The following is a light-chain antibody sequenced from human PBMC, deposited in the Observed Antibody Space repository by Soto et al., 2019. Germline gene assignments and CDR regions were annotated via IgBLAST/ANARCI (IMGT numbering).Light chain of an antibody. CDR3: SSYTTSSIRV. V-gene: IGLV2-14*01. CDR2: EVS. Sequence: QSALTQPASVSGSPGQSSTISCTGTRSDVGGYKFVSWYQHHPGKAPKLMIYEVSNRPSGVSNRFSGSKSGNTASLTISGLQADDDADYYCSSYTTSSIRVFCGGTTLAVL. J-gene: IGLJ3*02. CDR1: RSDVGGYKF.